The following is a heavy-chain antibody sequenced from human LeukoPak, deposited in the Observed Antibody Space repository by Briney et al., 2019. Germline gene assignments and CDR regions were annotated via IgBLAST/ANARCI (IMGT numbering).Heavy chain of an antibody. J-gene: IGHJ6*02. CDR3: AGARDYDFWSGSYYYGMDV. V-gene: IGHV1-69*04. CDR2: IFTILGIA. D-gene: IGHD3-3*01. Sequence: SSVKVSCKASGCTFSSYAISWVRQAPAPGLELVGGIFTILGIANYAQKFQGRVTITADKSTSTAYMELSSLRSEDTAVYYCAGARDYDFWSGSYYYGMDVWGQGTTVTVSS. CDR1: GCTFSSYA.